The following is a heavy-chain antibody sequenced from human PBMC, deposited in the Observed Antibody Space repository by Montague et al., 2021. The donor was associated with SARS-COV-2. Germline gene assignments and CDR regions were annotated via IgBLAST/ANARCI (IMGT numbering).Heavy chain of an antibody. CDR1: GDSVSSNTAT. J-gene: IGHJ3*02. CDR2: TYYRSKWYH. V-gene: IGHV6-1*01. D-gene: IGHD2-15*01. Sequence: CAISGDSVSSNTATWNWNRQSPSSDLEWLGMTYYRSKWYHDYAISLKSRITINPDTSKNQFSLQLSSVAPEDTAVFYCARTTTRMLYPENAFDIWGQGTMVTVSS. CDR3: ARTTTRMLYPENAFDI.